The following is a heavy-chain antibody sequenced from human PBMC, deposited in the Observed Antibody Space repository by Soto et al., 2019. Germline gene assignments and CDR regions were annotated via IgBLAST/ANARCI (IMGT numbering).Heavy chain of an antibody. V-gene: IGHV1-8*01. CDR3: ARMAASGSLNWFDP. CDR1: GYTFTNYE. Sequence: QVQLVQSGAEVKKPGASVKVSCKASGYTFTNYEINWVRQATGQGLEWMGWMNPGSGNTGYAHKFQGRVTMTRNISISTAYMELSRLGSDDTAIYYCARMAASGSLNWFDPWGQGTLVIVSS. D-gene: IGHD3-10*01. CDR2: MNPGSGNT. J-gene: IGHJ5*02.